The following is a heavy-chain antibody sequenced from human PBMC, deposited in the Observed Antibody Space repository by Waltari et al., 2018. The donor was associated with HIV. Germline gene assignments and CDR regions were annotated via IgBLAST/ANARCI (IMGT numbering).Heavy chain of an antibody. Sequence: ELQLLESGGGLVQPGGSLRLSCAASGFAFSHYDRSRVRQAPGKGLGWVSSVSGSSSSAYYAESVKGRFTISRDNPKNTVFLQMNSLRAEDTAIYYCAKVAFDGDNRHEPVKNAFDIWGQGTKVTVSS. CDR3: AKVAFDGDNRHEPVKNAFDI. J-gene: IGHJ3*02. D-gene: IGHD2-21*01. V-gene: IGHV3-23*01. CDR2: VSGSSSSA. CDR1: GFAFSHYD.